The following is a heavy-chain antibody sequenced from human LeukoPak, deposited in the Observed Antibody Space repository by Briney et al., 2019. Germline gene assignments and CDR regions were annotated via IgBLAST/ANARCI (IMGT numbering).Heavy chain of an antibody. CDR3: AKDCCSSTSCYNDY. CDR2: IRYDGSNK. D-gene: IGHD2-2*01. Sequence: GGSLRLSCAASGFTFSSYGMHWVRQAPGKGLEWVAFIRYDGSNKYYADSVKGRFTISRDNSKNTLYLQMNSLRAEDTAVYYCAKDCCSSTSCYNDYWGQGTLVTVSS. CDR1: GFTFSSYG. J-gene: IGHJ4*02. V-gene: IGHV3-30*02.